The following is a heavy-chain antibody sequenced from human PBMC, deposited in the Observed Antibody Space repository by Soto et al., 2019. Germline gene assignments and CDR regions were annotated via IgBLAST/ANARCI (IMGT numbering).Heavy chain of an antibody. J-gene: IGHJ4*02. CDR1: GFTFSSYW. V-gene: IGHV3-74*01. CDR3: ARVLFPSPRYYYDSSGYYCFGY. CDR2: INSDGSST. D-gene: IGHD3-22*01. Sequence: PGGSLRLSCAASGFTFSSYWMHWVRQAPGKGLVWVSRINSDGSSTSYADSVKGRFTISRDNTKNTLYLQMNSLRAEDTAVYYCARVLFPSPRYYYDSSGYYCFGYWGQGTLVTVSS.